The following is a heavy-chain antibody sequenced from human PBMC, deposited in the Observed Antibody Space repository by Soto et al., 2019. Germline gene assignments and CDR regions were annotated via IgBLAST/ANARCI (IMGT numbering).Heavy chain of an antibody. CDR2: ISTYNGNT. CDR3: AREMVRGVGSDY. J-gene: IGHJ4*02. D-gene: IGHD3-10*01. V-gene: IGHV1-18*01. Sequence: GASVKVSCKASGYTFTSYGISWVRQPPGQGLEWMGWISTYNGNTKYAQKLQGRVTMTTDTSTSTAYIELRSLRSDDTAVFYCAREMVRGVGSDYWGQGTLVTVSS. CDR1: GYTFTSYG.